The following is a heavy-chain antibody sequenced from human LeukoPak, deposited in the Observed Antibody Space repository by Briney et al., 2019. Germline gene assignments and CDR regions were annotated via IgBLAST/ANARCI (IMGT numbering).Heavy chain of an antibody. CDR1: RGTFSSYI. D-gene: IGHD5-18*01. Sequence: WASVNVSCKASRGTFSSYIISWVRQATGQGLEWRGRIIPIIGIANYATTFQGRVTITADKSTRTAYMELSRLRSEDTAVYYCARLDTAMSIDYWGQGTLVTVSS. CDR3: ARLDTAMSIDY. CDR2: IIPIIGIA. J-gene: IGHJ4*02. V-gene: IGHV1-69*02.